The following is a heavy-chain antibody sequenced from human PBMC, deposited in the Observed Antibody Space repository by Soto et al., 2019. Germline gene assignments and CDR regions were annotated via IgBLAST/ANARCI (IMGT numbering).Heavy chain of an antibody. Sequence: QVQLVESGGGVVQPGRSLRLSCAASGFTFSSYGMQWVRQSPGEGPEWVAIVANDGSNQYYAESVKGRFTISRDNSKTTVVQEMDSLRPEDTAVYYCARSSGGSSWYPPDYWGQGTLVTVSS. V-gene: IGHV3-30*03. J-gene: IGHJ4*02. CDR3: ARSSGGSSWYPPDY. CDR2: VANDGSNQ. D-gene: IGHD6-13*01. CDR1: GFTFSSYG.